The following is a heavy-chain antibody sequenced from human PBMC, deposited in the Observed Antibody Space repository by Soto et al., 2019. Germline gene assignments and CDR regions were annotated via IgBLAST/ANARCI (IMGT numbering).Heavy chain of an antibody. J-gene: IGHJ5*02. CDR1: GGSISSGDYY. CDR3: ARWWSGSRQGFDP. D-gene: IGHD3-3*01. Sequence: QVQLQESGPGLVKPSQTLSLTCTVSGGSISSGDYYWSWIRQHPGKGLEWIGYIYYRGSTYYNPSIKSRVTISVGTSKNQFSLKLSSVTAADAAVYYCARWWSGSRQGFDPWGQGTLVTVSS. CDR2: IYYRGST. V-gene: IGHV4-31*03.